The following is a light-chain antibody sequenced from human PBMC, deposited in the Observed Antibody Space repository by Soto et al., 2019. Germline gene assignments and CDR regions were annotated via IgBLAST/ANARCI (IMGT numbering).Light chain of an antibody. CDR3: QSYDSRLSGVV. J-gene: IGLJ2*01. CDR1: SSNIGAGYD. V-gene: IGLV1-40*01. CDR2: GNS. Sequence: QSVLTQPPSVSGAPGQRVTFSCTGSSSNIGAGYDVHWYQQLPGTATKLLMYGNSNRPSGVPDRFSGSKSGTSGSLAITGLQAEDEADYYCQSYDSRLSGVVFGGGTKLTVL.